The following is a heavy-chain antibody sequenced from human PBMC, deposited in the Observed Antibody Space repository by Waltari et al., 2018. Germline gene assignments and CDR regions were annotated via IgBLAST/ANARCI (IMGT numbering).Heavy chain of an antibody. CDR1: GYTFTAHY. D-gene: IGHD3-22*01. V-gene: IGHV1-2*04. CDR2: SNPNSGGT. CDR3: ARDRGYFYESSGYYSLND. Sequence: QVQLVQSGAELKEPGASVNVSCKASGYTFTAHYMHWLRQAPGQGLEWMGWSNPNSGGTNYAQKFEGWVTITRDTSINTAYMELTRLTSDDTAVYYCARDRGYFYESSGYYSLNDWGQGTLVTVSS. J-gene: IGHJ4*02.